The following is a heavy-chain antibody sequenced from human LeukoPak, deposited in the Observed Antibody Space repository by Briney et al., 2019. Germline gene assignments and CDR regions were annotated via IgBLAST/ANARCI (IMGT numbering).Heavy chain of an antibody. CDR1: GFTFSSYS. Sequence: GGSLRLSCAASGFTFSSYSMNWVRQAPGKGLEWVSGITGSGGTTYYADSVKGRFTISRDNSKNTLYLQMNSLRAEDTAVYYCAKAVGVSPYFDYWGQGTLVTVSS. CDR2: ITGSGGTT. V-gene: IGHV3-23*01. D-gene: IGHD2-8*01. CDR3: AKAVGVSPYFDY. J-gene: IGHJ4*02.